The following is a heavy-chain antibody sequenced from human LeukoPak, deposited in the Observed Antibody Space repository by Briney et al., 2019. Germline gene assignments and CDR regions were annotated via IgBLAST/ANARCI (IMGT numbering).Heavy chain of an antibody. CDR2: IRSKANSYAT. CDR3: SSTSAEGFAY. Sequence: GGSLRLSCAASGFTSSGSAMHWVRQASGKGLEWVGRIRSKANSYATAYAASVKGRFTISRDDSKNTAYLQMNSLKTEDTAVYYCSSTSAEGFAYWGQGTLVTVSS. CDR1: GFTSSGSA. D-gene: IGHD1-26*01. V-gene: IGHV3-73*01. J-gene: IGHJ4*02.